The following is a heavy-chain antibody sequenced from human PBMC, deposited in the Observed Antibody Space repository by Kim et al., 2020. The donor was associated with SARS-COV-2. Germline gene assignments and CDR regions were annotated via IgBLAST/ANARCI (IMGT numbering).Heavy chain of an antibody. CDR2: TYYRSKWYN. CDR1: GDSVSSNSAA. CDR3: ARDKDYDFWSGPTIHYYFDY. J-gene: IGHJ4*02. D-gene: IGHD3-3*01. V-gene: IGHV6-1*01. Sequence: SQTLSLTCAISGDSVSSNSAAWNWIRQSPSRGLEWLGRTYYRSKWYNDYAVSVKSRITINPDTSKNQFSLQLNSVTPEDTAVYYCARDKDYDFWSGPTIHYYFDYWGQGTLVTVSS.